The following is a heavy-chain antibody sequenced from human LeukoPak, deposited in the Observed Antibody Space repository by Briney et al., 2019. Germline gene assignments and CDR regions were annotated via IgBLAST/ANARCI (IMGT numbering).Heavy chain of an antibody. V-gene: IGHV1-46*01. CDR1: GYTFTSYY. D-gene: IGHD3-22*01. CDR3: ARSSVGSGYDFDY. Sequence: ASVKVSCKASGYTFTSYYIHWVRQAPGQGLERMGIINPSGGSTSSTQKFQGRVTLTGDTTTSTVYMELSSLRSEDTAVYYCARSSVGSGYDFDYWGQGTLVTVSS. J-gene: IGHJ4*02. CDR2: INPSGGST.